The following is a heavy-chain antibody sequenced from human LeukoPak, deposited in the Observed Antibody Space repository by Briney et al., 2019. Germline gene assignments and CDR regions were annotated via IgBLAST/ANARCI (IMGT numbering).Heavy chain of an antibody. CDR2: ISGSGGST. CDR1: GFTFSSYA. V-gene: IGHV3-23*01. D-gene: IGHD3-22*01. J-gene: IGHJ4*02. Sequence: PGGSLRLSCAASGFTFSSYAMSWVRQAPGKGLEWVSAISGSGGSTYYADSVKGRFTISRDNSKNTLYLQMNSLRAEDTAVYYCAAFTYYYDSSGLDYWGQGTLVTVSS. CDR3: AAFTYYYDSSGLDY.